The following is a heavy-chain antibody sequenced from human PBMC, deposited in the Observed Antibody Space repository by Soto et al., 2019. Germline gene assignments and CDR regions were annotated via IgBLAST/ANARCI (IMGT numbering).Heavy chain of an antibody. CDR1: GYTFTSYG. D-gene: IGHD3-3*01. V-gene: IGHV1-18*04. Sequence: ASVKVSCKASGYTFTSYGISWVRQAPGQGLEWMGWISAYNGNTNYAQKLQGRVTMTTDTSTSTAYMELRSLRSDDTAVYYCARGPRGGFWTGYEFSYYYGMDVWGQGTTVTVSS. CDR2: ISAYNGNT. J-gene: IGHJ6*02. CDR3: ARGPRGGFWTGYEFSYYYGMDV.